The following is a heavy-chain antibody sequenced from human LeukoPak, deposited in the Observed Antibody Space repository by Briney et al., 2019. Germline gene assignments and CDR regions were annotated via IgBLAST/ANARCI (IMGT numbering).Heavy chain of an antibody. CDR2: ISTYNGGT. V-gene: IGHV1-18*01. Sequence: ASAKVSCKASGYTFSNYAISWVRQAPGQGLEWMGWISTYNGGTKYAQKVQGRVTMTADTSTSTVYMELRSLRSDDTALYYCVRDGNSGWYSSFDYWGQGTLVSVSS. D-gene: IGHD6-13*01. CDR1: GYTFSNYA. CDR3: VRDGNSGWYSSFDY. J-gene: IGHJ4*02.